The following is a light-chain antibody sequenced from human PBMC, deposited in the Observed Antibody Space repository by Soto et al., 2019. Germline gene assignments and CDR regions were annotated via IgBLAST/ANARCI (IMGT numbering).Light chain of an antibody. CDR1: QSVSSNY. J-gene: IGKJ1*01. V-gene: IGKV3-20*01. CDR2: GAS. CDR3: LQHDTSSGT. Sequence: EIVLTQSPGILSLSPGERATLSCRASQSVSSNYLAWYQQKPGQAPRLLVYGASSRATGTPDRFSGSGSGTDFTLTISRLEPEDSAVYYCLQHDTSSGTFGQGTMVEIK.